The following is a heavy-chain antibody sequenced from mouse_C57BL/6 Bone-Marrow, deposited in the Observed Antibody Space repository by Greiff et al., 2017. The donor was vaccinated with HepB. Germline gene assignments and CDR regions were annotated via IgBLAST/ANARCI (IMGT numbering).Heavy chain of an antibody. V-gene: IGHV1-82*01. CDR2: IYPGDGDT. D-gene: IGHD2-1*01. CDR1: GYAFSSSW. CDR3: ARNYYGPHYYAMDY. Sequence: QVQLQQSGPELVKPGASVKISCKASGYAFSSSWMNWVKQRPGKGLEWIGRIYPGDGDTNYNGKFKGKATLTADKSSSTAYMQLSSLTSEASAVYFCARNYYGPHYYAMDYWGQGTSVTVSS. J-gene: IGHJ4*01.